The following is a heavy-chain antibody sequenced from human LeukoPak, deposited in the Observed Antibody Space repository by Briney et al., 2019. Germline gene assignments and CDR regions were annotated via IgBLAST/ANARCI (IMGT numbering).Heavy chain of an antibody. CDR2: VRSSASDT. D-gene: IGHD5-12*01. Sequence: GGSLRLSCAASGFTFSTYAMSWVRQAPGKGLEWVSAVRSSASDTYYADSVKGRFTISRDNSKNTLYLQMNSLRAEDTAIYFCAKTSRVNSAYDSPFDYWGQGTLVTVSS. CDR3: AKTSRVNSAYDSPFDY. J-gene: IGHJ4*02. CDR1: GFTFSTYA. V-gene: IGHV3-23*01.